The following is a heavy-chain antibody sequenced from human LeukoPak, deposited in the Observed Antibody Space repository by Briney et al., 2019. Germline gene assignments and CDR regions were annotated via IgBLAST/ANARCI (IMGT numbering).Heavy chain of an antibody. CDR2: ISWNSGSI. J-gene: IGHJ3*02. CDR3: AKVGRGRGSRIEADAFDI. D-gene: IGHD3-10*01. CDR1: GFTFADYA. Sequence: SGGSLRLSCAASGFTFADYAMHWVRQAPGKGLEWVSGISWNSGSIGYADSVKGRFTISRDNAKNSLYLQMNSLRAEDMALYYCAKVGRGRGSRIEADAFDIWGQGTMVTVSS. V-gene: IGHV3-9*03.